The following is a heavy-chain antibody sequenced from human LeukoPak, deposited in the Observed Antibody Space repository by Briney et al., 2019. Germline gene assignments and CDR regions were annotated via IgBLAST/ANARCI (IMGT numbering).Heavy chain of an antibody. D-gene: IGHD3-22*01. CDR2: IYYSGST. CDR1: GGSLSNHY. Sequence: SQTLSLTCTVSGGSLSNHYWSWIRQPPGKGLEWIGHIYYSGSTNYNPSLKSRVTISVDTSKNQFSLKLSSVTAADTAIYYCATTRDYYENSGYTLLQDWGQGTLVTVSS. V-gene: IGHV4-59*11. J-gene: IGHJ1*01. CDR3: ATTRDYYENSGYTLLQD.